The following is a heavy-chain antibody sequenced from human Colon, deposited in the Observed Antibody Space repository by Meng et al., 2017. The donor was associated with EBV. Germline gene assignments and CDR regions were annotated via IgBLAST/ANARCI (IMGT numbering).Heavy chain of an antibody. Sequence: HVHLHDAGPVLAKPYQTLSLTYSGSGGPISRGNHYWSWIRLHPGKRLEYIGYIYYSGDTYYNPSLKSRVILSVHTSKNQYSLRLNSVTAADTAVYYCASLYGDSSVWYLDLWGRGTLVTVSS. CDR1: GGPISRGNHY. V-gene: IGHV4-31*03. J-gene: IGHJ2*01. D-gene: IGHD4-17*01. CDR3: ASLYGDSSVWYLDL. CDR2: IYYSGDT.